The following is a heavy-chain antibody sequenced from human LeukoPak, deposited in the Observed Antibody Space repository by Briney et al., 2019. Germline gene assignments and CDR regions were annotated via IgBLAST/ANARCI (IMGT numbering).Heavy chain of an antibody. V-gene: IGHV3-73*01. Sequence: GGSLRLSCAASGFTFSGSAMHWVRQASGKGLEWVGRIRSKANSYATAYAASVKGRFTISRDDSKNTAYLQMNSLKTEDTAVYYCTSTYGSGSQDFDYWGQGTLVTVSS. D-gene: IGHD3-10*01. J-gene: IGHJ4*02. CDR3: TSTYGSGSQDFDY. CDR1: GFTFSGSA. CDR2: IRSKANSYAT.